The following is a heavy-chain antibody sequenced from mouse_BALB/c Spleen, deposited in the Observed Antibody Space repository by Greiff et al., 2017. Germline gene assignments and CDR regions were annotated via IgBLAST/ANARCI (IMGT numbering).Heavy chain of an antibody. J-gene: IGHJ2*01. CDR2: ISSGGST. CDR1: GFTFSSYA. CDR3: ARGGGWLLLYYFDY. V-gene: IGHV5-6-5*01. D-gene: IGHD2-3*01. Sequence: DVQLVESGGGLVKPGGSLKLSCAASGFTFSSYAMSWVRQTPEKRLEWVASISSGGSTYYPDSVKGRFTISRDNARNILYLQMSSLRSEDTAMYYCARGGGWLLLYYFDYWGQGTTLTVSS.